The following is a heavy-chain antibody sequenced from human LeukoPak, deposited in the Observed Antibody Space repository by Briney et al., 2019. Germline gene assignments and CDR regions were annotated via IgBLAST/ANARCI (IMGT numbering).Heavy chain of an antibody. CDR2: IRYDGSNK. Sequence: PGGSLRLSCAASGFTFSSYGMHWVRQAPGKGLEWVAFIRYDGSNKYYADSVKGRFTISRDNSKNTLYLQMNSLRAEDTAVYYCARVLLWFGEYDYWGQGTLVTVSS. CDR3: ARVLLWFGEYDY. V-gene: IGHV3-30*02. CDR1: GFTFSSYG. J-gene: IGHJ4*02. D-gene: IGHD3-10*01.